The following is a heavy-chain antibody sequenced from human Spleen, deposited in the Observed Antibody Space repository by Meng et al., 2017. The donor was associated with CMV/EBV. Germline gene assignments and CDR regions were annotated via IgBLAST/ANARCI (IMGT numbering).Heavy chain of an antibody. CDR1: GYTFTGYY. D-gene: IGHD3-10*01. J-gene: IGHJ6*02. CDR3: ARGIYGSGINYYYYGMDV. Sequence: SVKVSCKASGYTFTGYYMHWVRQAPGQGLEWMGGIIPVVDIPNYAQKFRGRVTITADKSTSTTYMELSSLRSEDTAVYYCARGIYGSGINYYYYGMDVWGQGTTVTVSS. CDR2: IIPVVDIP. V-gene: IGHV1-69*10.